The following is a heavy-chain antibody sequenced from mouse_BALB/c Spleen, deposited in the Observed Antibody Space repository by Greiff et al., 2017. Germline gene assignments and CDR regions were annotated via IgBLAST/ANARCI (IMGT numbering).Heavy chain of an antibody. V-gene: IGHV5-6-5*01. CDR1: GFTFSSYA. Sequence: EVMLVESGGGLVKPGGSLKLSCAASGFTFSSYAMSWVRQTPEKRLEWVASISSGGSTYYPDSVKGRFTISRDNARNILYLQMSSLRSEDTAMYYCARALADRYDAWFAYWGQGTLVTVSA. CDR2: ISSGGST. J-gene: IGHJ3*01. CDR3: ARALADRYDAWFAY. D-gene: IGHD2-14*01.